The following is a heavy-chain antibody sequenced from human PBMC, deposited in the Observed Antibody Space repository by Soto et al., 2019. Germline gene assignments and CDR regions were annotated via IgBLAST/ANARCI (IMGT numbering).Heavy chain of an antibody. Sequence: GESLKIACKGFGYSLTTYWIGWVRQMPGKGLEWMGIIYPGDSDARYSPSFQGQVTISADKSISTAYLQWSSLKASDSAMYYCARPRTPRSYYYYGMDVWGQGTTVTVSS. CDR3: ARPRTPRSYYYYGMDV. CDR1: GYSLTTYW. CDR2: IYPGDSDA. V-gene: IGHV5-51*01. J-gene: IGHJ6*02.